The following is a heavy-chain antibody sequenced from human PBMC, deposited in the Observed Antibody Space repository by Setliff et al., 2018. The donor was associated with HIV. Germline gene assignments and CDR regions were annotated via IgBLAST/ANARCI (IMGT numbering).Heavy chain of an antibody. CDR3: ARARGPPLPVLDF. Sequence: SETLSLTCTVSRDSINGHWWSWIRQPPGKGLEWTGSIHYSGITHYNPSLKSRLTMSVDTSKNQVSLHLTSVTAADTAVYFCARARGPPLPVLDFWGQGTLVTVSS. D-gene: IGHD3-10*01. CDR2: IHYSGIT. J-gene: IGHJ4*02. CDR1: RDSINGHW. V-gene: IGHV4-59*11.